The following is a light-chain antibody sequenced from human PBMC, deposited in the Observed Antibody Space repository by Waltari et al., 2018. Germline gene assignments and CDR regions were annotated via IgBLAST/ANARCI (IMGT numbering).Light chain of an antibody. CDR2: DVS. Sequence: QSALTQPRSVSGSPGQSVTISCTGTSSDVVGYNYVSWYQQHPGKAPKLMIYDVSKRPAGVPVRFSGSKPGHTASLTISGLQAEDEADYYCCSYAGSYTFDVVFGGGTKLTVL. CDR3: CSYAGSYTFDVV. CDR1: SSDVVGYNY. J-gene: IGLJ2*01. V-gene: IGLV2-11*01.